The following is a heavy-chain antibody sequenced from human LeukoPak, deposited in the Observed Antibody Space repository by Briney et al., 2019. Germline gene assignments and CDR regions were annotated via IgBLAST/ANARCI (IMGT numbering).Heavy chain of an antibody. J-gene: IGHJ4*02. Sequence: PGGSLRLSCATXXXXXXXXXXXXVXXXXXXXXXXXXXXXAXXSXXYYXDSXKGRXTISRETFKNTLYLQMNSLVSENAXVYYCAKAEGYDILTGLDYWGQGTLVTVSS. D-gene: IGHD3-9*01. CDR3: AKAEGYDILTGLDY. CDR2: XXAXXSXX. CDR1: XXXXXXXX. V-gene: IGHV3-23*01.